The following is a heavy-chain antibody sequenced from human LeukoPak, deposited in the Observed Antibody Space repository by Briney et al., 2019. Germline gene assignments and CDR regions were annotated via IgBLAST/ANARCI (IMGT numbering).Heavy chain of an antibody. CDR1: GGSISSSNW. Sequence: SETLSLTCAVSGGSISSSNWWSWVRQPPGKGLEWIGEIYHSGSTNYNPSLKSRVTISVDTSKNQFSLKLSSVTAADTAVYYCARGVGMTAYNWFDPWGQGTLVTVSS. J-gene: IGHJ5*02. D-gene: IGHD2-21*02. CDR3: ARGVGMTAYNWFDP. V-gene: IGHV4-4*02. CDR2: IYHSGST.